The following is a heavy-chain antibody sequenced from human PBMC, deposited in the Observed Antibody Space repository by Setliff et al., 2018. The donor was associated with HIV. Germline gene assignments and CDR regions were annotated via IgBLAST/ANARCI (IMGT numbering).Heavy chain of an antibody. V-gene: IGHV4-39*07. CDR2: VFHNGSA. Sequence: SETLSLTCTVSGGSINSSTHYWGWIRQPPGKGLEWIGSVFHNGSAYYNPSLKSRVTISVDTSKNQFSLKLGSVTAADTAVYFCAKVPRVTLIRGVIEGAWFDPWGQGTLVTVSS. J-gene: IGHJ5*02. CDR1: GGSINSSTHY. D-gene: IGHD3-10*01. CDR3: AKVPRVTLIRGVIEGAWFDP.